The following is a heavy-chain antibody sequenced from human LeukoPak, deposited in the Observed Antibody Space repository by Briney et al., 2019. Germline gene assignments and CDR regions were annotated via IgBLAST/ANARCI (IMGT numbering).Heavy chain of an antibody. V-gene: IGHV3-33*01. Sequence: PGGSLRLSCAASGFTFTTYVMHRVRQAPGKGLDWVALIWDDGNNKYYADSVKGRFTISRDNSKNTLYLQMNSLRAEDTAVYYCARDNGEWRLNWFDHWGQGTLVTVSS. CDR2: IWDDGNNK. CDR3: ARDNGEWRLNWFDH. CDR1: GFTFTTYV. J-gene: IGHJ5*02. D-gene: IGHD2-8*01.